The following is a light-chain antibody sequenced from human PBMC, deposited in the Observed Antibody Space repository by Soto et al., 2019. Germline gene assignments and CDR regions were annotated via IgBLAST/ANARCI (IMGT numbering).Light chain of an antibody. J-gene: IGLJ3*02. CDR1: SSDVGGYNY. CDR3: SSYAASNNFYFV. CDR2: EIT. Sequence: QSALTQPPSASGSPGQSVTISCSGTSSDVGGYNYVSWYQQYPGRAPKLMIYEITKRPSVVPDRFSGSKSGNTASLTVSGLQADDDADYYCSSYAASNNFYFVFGGGTQLTVL. V-gene: IGLV2-8*01.